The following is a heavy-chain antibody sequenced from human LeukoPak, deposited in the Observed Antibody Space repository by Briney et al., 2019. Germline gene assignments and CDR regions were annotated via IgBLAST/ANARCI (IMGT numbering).Heavy chain of an antibody. V-gene: IGHV3-7*01. Sequence: GGSLRLSCAASGFAFSNYWMSWVRQAPGKGLEWVANIKQDGSEKYYVDSVKGRFTISRDNSKNTLYLQMNSLRAEDTAVYYCARDRGAMITFGGVIVPMIGELDYWGQGTLVTVSS. CDR2: IKQDGSEK. J-gene: IGHJ4*02. CDR1: GFAFSNYW. CDR3: ARDRGAMITFGGVIVPMIGELDY. D-gene: IGHD3-16*02.